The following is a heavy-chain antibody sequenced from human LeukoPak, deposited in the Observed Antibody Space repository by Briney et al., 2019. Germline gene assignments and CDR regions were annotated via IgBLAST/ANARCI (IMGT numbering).Heavy chain of an antibody. V-gene: IGHV3-21*01. CDR1: GFTLSSYA. D-gene: IGHD6-19*01. Sequence: GGSLRLSCAASGFTLSSYAMSWARQAPGKGLEWVSSISSSSSYIYYADSVKGRFTISRDNAKNSLYLQMNSLRAEDTAVYYCARVELVAGTSDWGQGTLVTVSS. J-gene: IGHJ4*02. CDR3: ARVELVAGTSD. CDR2: ISSSSSYI.